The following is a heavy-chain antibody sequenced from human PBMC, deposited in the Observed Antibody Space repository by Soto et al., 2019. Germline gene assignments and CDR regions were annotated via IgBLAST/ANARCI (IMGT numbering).Heavy chain of an antibody. CDR2: IIPILGIA. D-gene: IGHD3-10*01. CDR1: GGTFSSYT. Sequence: QVQLVQSGAEVKKTGSSVKVSCKASGGTFSSYTISWVRQAPGQGLEWMGRIIPILGIANYAQKFQGRVTITADKSTSTAYMELSSLRSEDTAVYYCARKGDYGSGSYYTYFDYWGQGTLVTVSS. J-gene: IGHJ4*02. CDR3: ARKGDYGSGSYYTYFDY. V-gene: IGHV1-69*02.